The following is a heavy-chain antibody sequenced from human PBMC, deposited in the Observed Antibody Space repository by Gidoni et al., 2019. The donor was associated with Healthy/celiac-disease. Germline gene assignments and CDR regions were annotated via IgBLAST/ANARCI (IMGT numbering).Heavy chain of an antibody. CDR2: INPSGGST. Sequence: QEQLVQSGAEVKKPGASVKVSCKASGYTFTSYYMHWVRQAPGQGLEWMGIINPSGGSTSYAQKFQGRVTMTRDTSTSTVYMELSSLRSEDTAVYYCARGDIVVVPAAQGFYYYYYGMDVWGQGTTVTVSS. V-gene: IGHV1-46*01. CDR1: GYTFTSYY. D-gene: IGHD2-2*01. J-gene: IGHJ6*02. CDR3: ARGDIVVVPAAQGFYYYYYGMDV.